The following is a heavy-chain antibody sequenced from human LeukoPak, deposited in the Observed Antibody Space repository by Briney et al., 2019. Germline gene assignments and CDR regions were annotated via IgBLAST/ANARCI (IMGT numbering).Heavy chain of an antibody. Sequence: ASVKVSCKASGYTFTSYGISWVRQAPGQGLEWMGWISAYNGNTNYARKFQGRVTMTRDTSTSTVYVELSRLRSEDTAMCYCARGDHVRIYAESAFDIWGQGTMVTVSS. V-gene: IGHV1-18*01. CDR2: ISAYNGNT. CDR1: GYTFTSYG. CDR3: ARGDHVRIYAESAFDI. J-gene: IGHJ3*02. D-gene: IGHD3-3*01.